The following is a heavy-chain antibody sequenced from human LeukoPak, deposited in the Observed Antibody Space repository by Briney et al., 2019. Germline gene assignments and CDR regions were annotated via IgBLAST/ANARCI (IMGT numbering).Heavy chain of an antibody. J-gene: IGHJ4*02. Sequence: SETLSLTCTVSGGSISSYYWSWIRQPPGKGLEWIGYIYYSGSTNYNPSLKSRVTISVYTSKNQFSLKLSSVTAADTALYYCARKSASGNYPLDYWGQGTLVTVSS. V-gene: IGHV4-59*01. D-gene: IGHD3-10*01. CDR1: GGSISSYY. CDR2: IYYSGST. CDR3: ARKSASGNYPLDY.